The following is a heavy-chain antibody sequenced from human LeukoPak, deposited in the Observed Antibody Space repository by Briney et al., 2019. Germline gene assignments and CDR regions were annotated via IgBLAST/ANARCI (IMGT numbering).Heavy chain of an antibody. CDR1: GFTFSSYS. Sequence: GGSLRLSCAASGFTFSSYSMNWVRQAPGKGLEWVGRIKSSGDGGTTDYTAPVKGRFTISRDDSRNTVFLQMNTLKTEDTAVYYCTTDGGYWGQGTLVTVSS. J-gene: IGHJ4*02. CDR2: IKSSGDGGTT. CDR3: TTDGGY. V-gene: IGHV3-15*01. D-gene: IGHD2-15*01.